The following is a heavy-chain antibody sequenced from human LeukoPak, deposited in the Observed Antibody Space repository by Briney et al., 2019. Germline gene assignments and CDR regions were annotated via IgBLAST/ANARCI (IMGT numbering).Heavy chain of an antibody. V-gene: IGHV3-30*18. Sequence: PGGSLRLSCAASGLTFSSYGMHWVRQAPGKGLEWVAVISYDGSNKYYADSVKGRFTISRDISTDTLWLQMDSLRTEDTAVYYCAKGPLRGTAAAIDYWGQGTLVTVSS. CDR3: AKGPLRGTAAAIDY. CDR1: GLTFSSYG. CDR2: ISYDGSNK. D-gene: IGHD2-2*01. J-gene: IGHJ4*02.